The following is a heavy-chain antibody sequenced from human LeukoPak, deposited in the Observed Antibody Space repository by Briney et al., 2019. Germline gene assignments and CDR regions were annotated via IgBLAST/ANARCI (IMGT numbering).Heavy chain of an antibody. D-gene: IGHD3-3*01. CDR3: ARVRSYYDFWSGYHDY. J-gene: IGHJ4*02. CDR1: GFTFSSYE. CDR2: ISSSSSYI. Sequence: GGSLRLSCAASGFTFSSYEMNWVRQAPGKGLEWVSSISSSSSYIYYADSVKGRFIISRDNAKNSLYLQMNSLRAEDTAVYYCARVRSYYDFWSGYHDYWGQGTLVTVSS. V-gene: IGHV3-21*01.